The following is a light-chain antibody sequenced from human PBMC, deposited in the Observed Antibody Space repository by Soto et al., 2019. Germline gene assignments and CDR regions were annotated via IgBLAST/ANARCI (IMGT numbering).Light chain of an antibody. J-gene: IGKJ1*01. CDR3: QHRRNWWT. CDR2: DTS. CDR1: QSVSSY. V-gene: IGKV3-11*01. Sequence: EIVLTQSPATLSLSPGERATLSCRASQSVSSYLAWYQQKPGQAPRLLIYDTSNRATDIPPRFSGSGSGTDFTLTISILEHEDFAVYYCQHRRNWWTFGQGTKVEI.